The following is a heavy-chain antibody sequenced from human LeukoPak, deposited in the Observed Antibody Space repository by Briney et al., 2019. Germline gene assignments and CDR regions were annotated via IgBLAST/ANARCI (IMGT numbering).Heavy chain of an antibody. CDR1: GFTFSRCA. V-gene: IGHV3-43*01. Sequence: GGSLRLSCSASGFTFSRCAMHWVRQAPGQGLEWVSLISWDGGSTYYADSVKGRFAISRDNSKNSLYLQMNSLRTEDTALYYCAKGMVPGDYGGNFDYWGQGTLVTVSS. D-gene: IGHD4-23*01. CDR2: ISWDGGST. CDR3: AKGMVPGDYGGNFDY. J-gene: IGHJ4*02.